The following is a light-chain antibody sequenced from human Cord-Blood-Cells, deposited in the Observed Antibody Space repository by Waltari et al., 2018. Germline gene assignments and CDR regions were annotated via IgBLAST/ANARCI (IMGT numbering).Light chain of an antibody. CDR1: SSDVGGYNY. J-gene: IGLJ1*01. CDR3: SSYTSSSTYV. CDR2: AVS. V-gene: IGLV2-14*01. Sequence: QSALTQPASVSGSPGQSITISCTGTSSDVGGYNYVSWYQQHPGKAPKLMIYAVSKRPSGVSNRVSGSKSGSTASLTISGLQAEDEADYYCSSYTSSSTYVFGTGTKVTVL.